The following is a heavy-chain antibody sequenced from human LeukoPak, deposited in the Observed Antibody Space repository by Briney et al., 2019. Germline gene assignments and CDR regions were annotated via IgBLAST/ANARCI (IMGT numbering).Heavy chain of an antibody. J-gene: IGHJ4*02. CDR3: ATDREGGSYYYFVY. CDR1: VYTLTELS. D-gene: IGHD1-26*01. V-gene: IGHV1-24*01. CDR2: FDPEDGAT. Sequence: ASVTVSYMVSVYTLTELSMQWVRQAPGKGGEGVGSFDPEDGATIYAQKFQGRVTMTEDTSTDTAYMQLSSLISEDTAVYYCATDREGGSYYYFVYWGQGTLVTVSS.